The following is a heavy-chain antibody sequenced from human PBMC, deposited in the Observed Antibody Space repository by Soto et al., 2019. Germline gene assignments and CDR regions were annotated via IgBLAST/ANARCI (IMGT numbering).Heavy chain of an antibody. D-gene: IGHD1-1*01. CDR1: GFTFSSYA. J-gene: IGHJ4*02. V-gene: IGHV3-23*01. Sequence: PGGSLRLSCAASGFTFSSYAMSWVRQAPGKGLEWVSAISGSGGSTYYADSVKGRFTISRDSSKNTLYLQMYSLRAEDTAIYYCAKSLSGLFSLGDFNYWGQGALVTV. CDR3: AKSLSGLFSLGDFNY. CDR2: ISGSGGST.